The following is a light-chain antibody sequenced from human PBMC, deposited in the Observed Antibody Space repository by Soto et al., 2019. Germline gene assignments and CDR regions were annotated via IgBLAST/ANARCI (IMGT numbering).Light chain of an antibody. Sequence: DIVMTQSPLSLPVTPGEPASISCRSSQSLLHSNGYNYLDWYLQKPGQSPQLLIYLGSNRASGVPDRFSGSGSGTDFTLKISRVEAEDVGVYYCLQAVQPPHTFGQGTKLEIK. CDR2: LGS. V-gene: IGKV2-28*01. CDR1: QSLLHSNGYNY. CDR3: LQAVQPPHT. J-gene: IGKJ2*01.